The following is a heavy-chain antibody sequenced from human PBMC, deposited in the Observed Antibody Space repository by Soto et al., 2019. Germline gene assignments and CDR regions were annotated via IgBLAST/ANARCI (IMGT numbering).Heavy chain of an antibody. CDR1: GGTFSSYA. J-gene: IGHJ3*02. CDR3: ARAPVVPAANAFDI. V-gene: IGHV1-69*13. D-gene: IGHD2-2*01. CDR2: IIPIFGTA. Sequence: ASVEVSCKASGGTFSSYAISWVRQAPGQGLEWMGGIIPIFGTANYAQKFQGRVTITADESTSTAYMELSSLRSEDTAVYYCARAPVVPAANAFDIWGQGTMVTVSS.